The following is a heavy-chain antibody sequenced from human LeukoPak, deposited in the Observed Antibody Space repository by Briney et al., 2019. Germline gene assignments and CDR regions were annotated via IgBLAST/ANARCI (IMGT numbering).Heavy chain of an antibody. V-gene: IGHV4-34*01. D-gene: IGHD5-18*01. J-gene: IGHJ6*02. CDR2: INHSGST. Sequence: SETLSLTCAVYGGSFSGYYWSWIRQPPGNGLEWIGEINHSGSTNYNPSLKSRVTISVDTSKNQFSLKLSSVTAADTAVYYCARDPRTFSYSYGYYYYYGMDVWGQGTTVTVSS. CDR1: GGSFSGYY. CDR3: ARDPRTFSYSYGYYYYYGMDV.